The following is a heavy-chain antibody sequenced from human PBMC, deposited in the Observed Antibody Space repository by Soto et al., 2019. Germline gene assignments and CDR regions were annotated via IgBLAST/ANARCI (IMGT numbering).Heavy chain of an antibody. V-gene: IGHV3-7*05. Sequence: GGSLRLSCAASGFTFSSYWMSWVRQAPGKGLEWVANIKQDGSEKYYVDSVKGRFTISRDNAKNSLYLQMNSLRAEDTAVYYCSRDLLGYCSSTSCYRYGYYYYGMDVWGQGTTVTVSS. J-gene: IGHJ6*02. CDR2: IKQDGSEK. D-gene: IGHD2-2*01. CDR3: SRDLLGYCSSTSCYRYGYYYYGMDV. CDR1: GFTFSSYW.